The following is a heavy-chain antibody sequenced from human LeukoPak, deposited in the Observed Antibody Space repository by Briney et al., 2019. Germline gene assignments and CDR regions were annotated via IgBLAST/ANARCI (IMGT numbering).Heavy chain of an antibody. J-gene: IGHJ6*03. CDR3: ARHGGSSSWFYYYYYMDV. CDR2: IYTSGST. Sequence: SETLSLTCTVSGGSISSYYWSWIRQPAGKGLEWIGRIYTSGSTNYNPSLKSRVTMSVDTSKNQFSLKLSSVTAADTAVYYCARHGGSSSWFYYYYYMDVWGKGTTVTISS. CDR1: GGSISSYY. D-gene: IGHD6-13*01. V-gene: IGHV4-4*07.